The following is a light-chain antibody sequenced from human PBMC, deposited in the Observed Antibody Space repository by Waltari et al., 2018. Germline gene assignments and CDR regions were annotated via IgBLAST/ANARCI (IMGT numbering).Light chain of an antibody. V-gene: IGLV2-11*01. J-gene: IGLJ1*01. CDR3: SSYSGSNTYI. CDR2: DVS. CDR1: RSDIARYNF. Sequence: QAAQKQPPSVSGSAGRSVTISCTGTRSDIARYNFVALYQQNPGKAPKRTLYDVSKRPSGVSDRFSGSKSGNTASLTISGLQVEDEADYFCSSYSGSNTYIFATGTRLTVL.